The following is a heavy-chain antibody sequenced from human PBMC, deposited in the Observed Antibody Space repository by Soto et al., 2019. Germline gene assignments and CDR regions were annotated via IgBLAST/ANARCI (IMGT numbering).Heavy chain of an antibody. V-gene: IGHV3-15*01. CDR1: GFTFSNAW. CDR2: IKSKTDGGTT. J-gene: IGHJ3*02. Sequence: EVQLVESGGGLVKPGGSLRLSCAASGFTFSNAWMSWVRQAPGKELEWVGRIKSKTDGGTTDYAAPVKVRFTISRDDSKNTLYLQMTSLTTEDTAVYYCTADLYCTNCVCYSEVWDAFDIWGQGTMVTVSS. CDR3: TADLYCTNCVCYSEVWDAFDI. D-gene: IGHD2-8*01.